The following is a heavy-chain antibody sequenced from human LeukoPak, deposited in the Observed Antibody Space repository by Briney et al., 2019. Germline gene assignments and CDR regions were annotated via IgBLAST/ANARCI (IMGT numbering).Heavy chain of an antibody. J-gene: IGHJ4*02. Sequence: PGGSLRLSCAASGFTFSSYAMSWVRQAPGKRLEWVSIISGSGGSTYYAGSVKGRFTISRDNSKNTLYVQMNSLRAEDTAVYYCARGKNSYGPYLDYWGQGTLVTVSS. CDR3: ARGKNSYGPYLDY. V-gene: IGHV3-23*01. CDR1: GFTFSSYA. D-gene: IGHD5-18*01. CDR2: ISGSGGST.